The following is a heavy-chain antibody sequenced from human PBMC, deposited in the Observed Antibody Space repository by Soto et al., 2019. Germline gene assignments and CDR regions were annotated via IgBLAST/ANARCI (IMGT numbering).Heavy chain of an antibody. CDR2: ISYDGTNK. Sequence: QVQLVESGGGVVQPGRSLRLSCAASGFSFSISPMHWVCQAPGKGPEWVALISYDGTNKLYADSVKGRFTISRDNSKSTVYLQVDSLRPEDAAVYYCARDPKTSGGQNWAFNYFDSWGQGTLVTVSS. V-gene: IGHV3-30-3*01. CDR1: GFSFSISP. J-gene: IGHJ4*02. D-gene: IGHD7-27*01. CDR3: ARDPKTSGGQNWAFNYFDS.